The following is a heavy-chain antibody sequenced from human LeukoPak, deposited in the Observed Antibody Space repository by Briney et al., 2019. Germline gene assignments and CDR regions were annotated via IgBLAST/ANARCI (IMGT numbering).Heavy chain of an antibody. CDR3: ARGSPFMD. Sequence: GGSLRLSCAASGFTFSSYSMNWVRQAPGKGLEWVSSIGSSSDYIYYADSVKGRFTISRDNAKNSLYLQMNSLRAEDTAVYYCARGSPFMDWGQGTLVTVSS. V-gene: IGHV3-21*01. J-gene: IGHJ4*02. CDR1: GFTFSSYS. D-gene: IGHD2/OR15-2a*01. CDR2: IGSSSDYI.